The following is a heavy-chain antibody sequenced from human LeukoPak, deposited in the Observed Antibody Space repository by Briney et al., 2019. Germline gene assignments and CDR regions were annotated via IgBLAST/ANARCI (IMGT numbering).Heavy chain of an antibody. D-gene: IGHD3-3*01. CDR2: IIPILGIA. CDR1: GGTFSSYT. V-gene: IGHV1-69*02. Sequence: SVKVSCKASGGTFSSYTISWVRQAPGQGLEWMGRIIPILGIANYTQKFQGRVTITADKSTSTAYMELSSLRSEDTAVYYCANSQRRFLEELYYYYYMDVWGKGTTVTVSS. CDR3: ANSQRRFLEELYYYYYMDV. J-gene: IGHJ6*03.